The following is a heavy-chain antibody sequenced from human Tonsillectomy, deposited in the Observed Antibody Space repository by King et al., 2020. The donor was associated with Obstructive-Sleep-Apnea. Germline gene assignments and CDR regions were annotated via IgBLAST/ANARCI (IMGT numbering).Heavy chain of an antibody. CDR2: IYPRDSHS. J-gene: IGHJ4*02. V-gene: IGHV5-51*01. Sequence: QLVQSGAEVKKPGESLRISCKASGYYFPTYWIGWVRQMPGKGLECMGFIYPRDSHSRYRPSFQGQVTISADKSISTAYLQWSSLDASDTGMYYCARRVVYYDNMAKCYFEFWGQGPVLTVPS. CDR1: GYYFPTYW. CDR3: ARRVVYYDNMAKCYFEF. D-gene: IGHD3-22*01.